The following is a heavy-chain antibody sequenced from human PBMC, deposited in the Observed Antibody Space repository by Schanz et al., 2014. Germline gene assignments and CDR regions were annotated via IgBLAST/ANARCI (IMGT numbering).Heavy chain of an antibody. CDR1: GLTFSDHF. Sequence: VQLVESGGGVVQPGRSLRLSCAASGLTFSDHFMDWVRQAPGKGLEWVGHSRNKGHSYTSEYAASVKGRFTISRDESKSSLYLQMDSLKPEDAAVYYCARRNVYDKSTDFDYWGQGSLVTVSA. J-gene: IGHJ4*02. CDR3: ARRNVYDKSTDFDY. V-gene: IGHV3-72*01. D-gene: IGHD3-9*01. CDR2: SRNKGHSYTS.